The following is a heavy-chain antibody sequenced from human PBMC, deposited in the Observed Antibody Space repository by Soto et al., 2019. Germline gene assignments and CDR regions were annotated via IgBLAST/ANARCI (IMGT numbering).Heavy chain of an antibody. J-gene: IGHJ6*02. CDR3: ARDRYLPYYGSGSPYYYYCMDV. CDR1: GGSISSGDYY. CDR2: IYYSGST. V-gene: IGHV4-30-4*01. D-gene: IGHD3-10*01. Sequence: SETLSLTCTVSGGSISSGDYYWSWIRQPPGKGLEWIGYIYYSGSTYYNPSLKSRATISVDTSKNQFSLKLSSVTAADTAVYYCARDRYLPYYGSGSPYYYYCMDVWGQGTTVTVSS.